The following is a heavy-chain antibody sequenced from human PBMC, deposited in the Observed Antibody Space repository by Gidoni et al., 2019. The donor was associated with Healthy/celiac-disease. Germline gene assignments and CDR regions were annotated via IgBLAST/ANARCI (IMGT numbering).Heavy chain of an antibody. J-gene: IGHJ4*02. V-gene: IGHV3-43*01. CDR2: ISWDGGST. Sequence: EVQLVESGGVVVQPVGPLRLSCPASGFTFVDYTMPWFGQAPGKGLGWVSLISWDGGSTYYADSVKGRFTISRDNSKNSLYLQMNSLRTEDTALYYCAKNTYYDFWSGYPDYWGQGTLVTVSS. CDR1: GFTFVDYT. CDR3: AKNTYYDFWSGYPDY. D-gene: IGHD3-3*01.